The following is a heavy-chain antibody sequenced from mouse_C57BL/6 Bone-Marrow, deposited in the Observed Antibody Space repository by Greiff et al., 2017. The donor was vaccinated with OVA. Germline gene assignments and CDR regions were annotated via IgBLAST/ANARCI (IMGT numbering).Heavy chain of an antibody. V-gene: IGHV1-69*01. J-gene: IGHJ3*01. D-gene: IGHD2-4*01. Sequence: QVQLQQPGAELVMPGASVKLSCKASGYTFPSYWMPWVKQRPGQGLAWIGEIAPSDSYTNYNPKFKGKSTLTVDKSSSTAYMQLSSLTSEDSAVYYCARLGGIYYEDDGLAYWGQGTLVTVSA. CDR3: ARLGGIYYEDDGLAY. CDR2: IAPSDSYT. CDR1: GYTFPSYW.